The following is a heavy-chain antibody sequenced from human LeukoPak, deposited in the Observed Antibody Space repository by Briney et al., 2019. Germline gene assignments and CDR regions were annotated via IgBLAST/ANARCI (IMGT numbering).Heavy chain of an antibody. D-gene: IGHD2-2*01. CDR3: ARRVVPAGIGSWFDP. Sequence: NPSETLSLTCTVSGGSISSNWWNWVRQPPGKGLEWIGEIYHGGNTNYNPSLKSRVTMSVDKSKNQFSLKLSSVTAADTAVYYCARRVVPAGIGSWFDPWGQGTLVTVSS. CDR1: GGSISSNW. J-gene: IGHJ5*02. V-gene: IGHV4-4*02. CDR2: IYHGGNT.